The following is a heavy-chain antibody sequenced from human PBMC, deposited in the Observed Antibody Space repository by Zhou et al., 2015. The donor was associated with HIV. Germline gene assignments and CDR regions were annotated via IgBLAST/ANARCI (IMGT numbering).Heavy chain of an antibody. D-gene: IGHD5-18*01. J-gene: IGHJ4*02. CDR3: ARGGGYSYGRGYFDY. CDR1: GGTFSDSE. V-gene: IGHV1-69*01. CDR2: IIPIFGTA. Sequence: QVQLVQSGTEVKKPGSSVKVSCKASGGTFSDSEIAWVRQAPGQGLEWMGGIIPIFGTANYAQKFQGRVTITADESTSTAYMELSSLRSEDTAVYYCARGGGYSYGRGYFDYWGQGTLVTVSS.